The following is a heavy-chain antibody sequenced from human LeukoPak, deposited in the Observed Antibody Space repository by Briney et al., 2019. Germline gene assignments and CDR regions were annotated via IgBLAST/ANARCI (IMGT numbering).Heavy chain of an antibody. D-gene: IGHD6-13*01. CDR2: INQDGSEK. CDR3: ARGRSSDY. CDR1: GFTFSSFW. J-gene: IGHJ4*02. Sequence: GGSLRLSCAASGFTFSSFWMTWVRQAPGKGLERVANINQDGSEKYYVDSVKGRFTTSRDNAKNSLYLQMNSLRAEDTAVYYCARGRSSDYWGQGTLVTVSS. V-gene: IGHV3-7*01.